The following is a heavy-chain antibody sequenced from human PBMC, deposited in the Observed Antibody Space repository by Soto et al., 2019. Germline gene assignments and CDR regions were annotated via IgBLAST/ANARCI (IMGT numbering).Heavy chain of an antibody. D-gene: IGHD2-15*01. Sequence: PEPLSLACTVSGGSIRSYYWSWLRQPPGKGLEWIAYIYNSGSTNYSPSGRSRVTISVDTSKKQFSLKLTSVTAADTARYYCARRGPRYSDPWGQGILVTVSS. J-gene: IGHJ5*02. CDR2: IYNSGST. V-gene: IGHV4-4*08. CDR1: GGSIRSYY. CDR3: ARRGPRYSDP.